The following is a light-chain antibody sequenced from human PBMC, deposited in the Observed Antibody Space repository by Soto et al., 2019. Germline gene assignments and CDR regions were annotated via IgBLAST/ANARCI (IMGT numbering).Light chain of an antibody. Sequence: DIEMTQSPSTLSATAGDRVTITCRASQSISSWLDWYQQKPGQAPKLLIYKASTLKSGVPSRFSGSGSGTEFTLTISSMKTDDFETYYCQHYNSYPEAFGQGTKVDIK. V-gene: IGKV1-5*03. CDR1: QSISSW. CDR3: QHYNSYPEA. CDR2: KAS. J-gene: IGKJ1*01.